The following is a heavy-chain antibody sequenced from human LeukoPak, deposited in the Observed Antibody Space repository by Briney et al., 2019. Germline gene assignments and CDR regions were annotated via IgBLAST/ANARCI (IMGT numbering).Heavy chain of an antibody. CDR3: ARVPYYYGSGRYYGMDV. CDR1: GFTLSSNY. D-gene: IGHD3-10*01. V-gene: IGHV3-53*04. J-gene: IGHJ6*02. CDR2: IYSGGST. Sequence: GGSLRLSCAASGFTLSSNYMSWVRQAPGKGLEWVSVIYSGGSTYYADSVKGRLTISRHNSKNTLYLQMNSLRAEDTAVYYCARVPYYYGSGRYYGMDVWGQGTTVTVSS.